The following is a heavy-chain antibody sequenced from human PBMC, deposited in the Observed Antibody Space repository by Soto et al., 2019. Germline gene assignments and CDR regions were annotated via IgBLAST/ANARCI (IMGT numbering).Heavy chain of an antibody. V-gene: IGHV3-23*01. CDR3: AKVPGYYYDSSAYTTYFDY. Sequence: GGSLRLSFAASVFTFSSYAMSWVRQSPRKGLEWVSAISGSSGSTYYADSVKGRFTISRDNSKNTLYLQMNSLGAEDTAVYYCAKVPGYYYDSSAYTTYFDYWGQGSLVTVSS. D-gene: IGHD3-22*01. CDR2: ISGSSGST. CDR1: VFTFSSYA. J-gene: IGHJ4*02.